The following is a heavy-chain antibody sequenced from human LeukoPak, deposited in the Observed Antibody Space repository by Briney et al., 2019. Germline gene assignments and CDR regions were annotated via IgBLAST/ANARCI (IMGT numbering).Heavy chain of an antibody. CDR2: IHYSGSA. CDR3: ARGILSGYYFDS. CDR1: GGSFSGYY. J-gene: IGHJ4*02. V-gene: IGHV4-34*01. Sequence: SETLSLTCAVYGGSFSGYYWSWIRQSPGEGLEWIAEIHYSGSASYNPSLKSRVTISGDPSKNQVSLRVTSVTAADTAEYYCARGILSGYYFDSRGQGSLVTVSS. D-gene: IGHD2-15*01.